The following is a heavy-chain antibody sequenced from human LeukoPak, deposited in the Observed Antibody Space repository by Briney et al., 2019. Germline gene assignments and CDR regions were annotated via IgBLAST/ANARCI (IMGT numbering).Heavy chain of an antibody. Sequence: GGSLRLSCAASGLAFSNHWMHWVRHAPGKGLEWVSWINNDGSYAVYADSVRARFTISRDNAKNTLYLQMNSLRPEDTAVYYCARDRPHNWFDPWGQGTLVTASS. CDR1: GLAFSNHW. V-gene: IGHV3-74*01. CDR2: INNDGSYA. J-gene: IGHJ5*02. CDR3: ARDRPHNWFDP.